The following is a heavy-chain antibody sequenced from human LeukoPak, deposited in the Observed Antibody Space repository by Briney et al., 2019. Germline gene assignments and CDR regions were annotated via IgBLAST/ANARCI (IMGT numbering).Heavy chain of an antibody. CDR1: GYTFTSYG. CDR2: ISAYNGNT. Sequence: GASVKVSCTASGYTFTSYGISWVRQAPGQGLEWMGWISAYNGNTNYAQKFQGRVTMTRDTSISTAYMELSRLRSDDTAVYYCAKEAGEGFDYWGQGTLVTVSS. J-gene: IGHJ4*02. V-gene: IGHV1-18*01. D-gene: IGHD3-10*01. CDR3: AKEAGEGFDY.